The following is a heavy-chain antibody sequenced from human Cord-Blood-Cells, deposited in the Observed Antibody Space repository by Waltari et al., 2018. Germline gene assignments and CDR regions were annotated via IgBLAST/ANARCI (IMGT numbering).Heavy chain of an antibody. V-gene: IGHV1-24*01. J-gene: IGHJ6*02. CDR2: FDPGDCET. CDR3: ATLCSGVEATTYYYYYGMDV. Sequence: QVQLVQSGAEVKKPGASVKVSCKVSGYTLTELSMHWVRQAPGKGLEWMGGFDPGDCETIYAQKFQGRVTMTEDTSTDTAYMGLSSLRSEDTAVYYCATLCSGVEATTYYYYYGMDVWGQGTTVTVSS. D-gene: IGHD3-10*02. CDR1: GYTLTELS.